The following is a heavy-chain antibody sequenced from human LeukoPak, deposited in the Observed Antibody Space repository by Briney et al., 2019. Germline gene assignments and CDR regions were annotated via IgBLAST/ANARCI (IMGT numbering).Heavy chain of an antibody. Sequence: PGGSLRLPCAASGITFSSYAMSWVRQTPGKGLEWVSSISGSGGSTYYADSVKGRFTISRDNSKNTLYLQMNNLRAEDTALYYCAKIRRDSSGGYGTYFDYWGQGTLVTVSS. V-gene: IGHV3-23*01. CDR3: AKIRRDSSGGYGTYFDY. CDR2: ISGSGGST. J-gene: IGHJ4*02. D-gene: IGHD6-19*01. CDR1: GITFSSYA.